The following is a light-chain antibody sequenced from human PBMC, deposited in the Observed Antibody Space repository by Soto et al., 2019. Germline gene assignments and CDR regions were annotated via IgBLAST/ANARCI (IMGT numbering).Light chain of an antibody. CDR3: QQYTNWPET. CDR1: QSVSSN. J-gene: IGKJ1*01. V-gene: IGKV3-15*01. Sequence: EIVMTQSPATLSVSPGERATLSCRASQSVSSNLAWYQQKVGQAPRLLIYDASTRATGVPARFSGSGSGTEFTLTISSLQSEDFAFYSCQQYTNWPETFGQGTKVEIK. CDR2: DAS.